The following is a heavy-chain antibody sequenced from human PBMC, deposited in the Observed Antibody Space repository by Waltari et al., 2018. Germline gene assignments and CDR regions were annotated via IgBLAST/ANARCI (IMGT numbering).Heavy chain of an antibody. J-gene: IGHJ6*02. CDR1: GYTFTSYA. V-gene: IGHV1-3*01. CDR3: AREKDILTGYYVYGMDV. Sequence: QVQLVQSGAEVKKPGASVKVSCKASGYTFTSYAMHWVRQAPGQRLEWMGWINAGNGNTKDSQKFQGRVTITRDTSASTAYMELSSLRSEDTAVYYCAREKDILTGYYVYGMDVWGQGTTVTVSS. CDR2: INAGNGNT. D-gene: IGHD3-9*01.